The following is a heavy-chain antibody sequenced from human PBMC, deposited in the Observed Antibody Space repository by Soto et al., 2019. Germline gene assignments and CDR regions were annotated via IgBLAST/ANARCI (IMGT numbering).Heavy chain of an antibody. CDR1: GGSISSGDYS. Sequence: QLQLQESGSGLVKPSRTLSLTCIVSGGSISSGDYSWNWIRQPPGKGLQWIGYISPSGTTYYNPSLKSRVTISLDRSKNHFSLTLSSVTAADTAVYYCARSTALVRQYFDSSGQGTLVTVSS. V-gene: IGHV4-30-2*01. CDR3: ARSTALVRQYFDS. D-gene: IGHD5-18*01. CDR2: ISPSGTT. J-gene: IGHJ4*02.